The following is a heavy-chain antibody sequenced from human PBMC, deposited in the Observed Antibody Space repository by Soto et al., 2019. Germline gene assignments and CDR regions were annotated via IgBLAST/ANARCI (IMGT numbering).Heavy chain of an antibody. D-gene: IGHD7-27*01. V-gene: IGHV4-59*01. J-gene: IGHJ6*02. CDR2: IFYNGGD. Sequence: LQESVPGLVKASETLSLSCSVSFGPMRGYYWSWIRQPPGKGLEWIANIFYNGGDNYNPSLRSRVTISVDKSKNSFSLRLTSVPPADTTVYYCARDGDHDYFYGMDIWGQGTTVTVS. CDR3: ARDGDHDYFYGMDI. CDR1: FGPMRGYY.